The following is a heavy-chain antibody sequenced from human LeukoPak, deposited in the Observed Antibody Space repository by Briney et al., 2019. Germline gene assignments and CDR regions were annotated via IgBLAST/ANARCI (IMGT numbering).Heavy chain of an antibody. Sequence: PGGSLRLSCAASGFIFGDYSMNWVRQPPGKGLEWISYIGIDSGNIKYADSVKGRFTISADSAKNSLFLHMNSLRVEDTAVYYCARDHNSAFDNWGQGTLVTVSS. D-gene: IGHD5-24*01. V-gene: IGHV3-48*04. CDR3: ARDHNSAFDN. J-gene: IGHJ4*02. CDR2: IGIDSGNI. CDR1: GFIFGDYS.